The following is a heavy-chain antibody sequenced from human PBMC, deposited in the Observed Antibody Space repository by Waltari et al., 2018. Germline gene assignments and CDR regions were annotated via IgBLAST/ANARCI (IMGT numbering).Heavy chain of an antibody. CDR3: ARVSANWGSFGYFDL. CDR2: INPNSGGT. J-gene: IGHJ2*01. CDR1: GYTFTGYY. Sequence: QVQLVQSGAEVTKPGASVKVSCKASGYTFTGYYMHWVRRATGQGREWMGWINPNSGGTNYAQKFQGRVTMTRDTSISTAYMELSRLRSDDTAVYYCARVSANWGSFGYFDLWGRGTLVTVSS. V-gene: IGHV1-2*02. D-gene: IGHD7-27*01.